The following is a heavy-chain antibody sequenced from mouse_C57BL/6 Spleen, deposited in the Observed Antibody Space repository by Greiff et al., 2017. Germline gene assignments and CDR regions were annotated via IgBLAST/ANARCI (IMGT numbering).Heavy chain of an antibody. D-gene: IGHD1-1*01. J-gene: IGHJ2*01. V-gene: IGHV1-7*01. CDR3: ASTTVLVFYFDY. CDR2: INPSSGYT. CDR1: GYTFTSYW. Sequence: QVQLQQSGAELAKPGASVKLSCKASGYTFTSYWMHWVKQRPGQGLEWIGYINPSSGYTKYNQKFKDKATLTADKSSSTAYMQLSRLTYEDSAVYYCASTTVLVFYFDYWGQGTTLAVST.